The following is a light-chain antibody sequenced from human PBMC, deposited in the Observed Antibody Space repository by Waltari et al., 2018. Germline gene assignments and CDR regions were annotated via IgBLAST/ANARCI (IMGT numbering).Light chain of an antibody. CDR1: SSDVGNYNL. Sequence: QSALTQPASVSGSPGQSITISCTGTSSDVGNYNLVPWYQQYPAKAPKVMIYDDNRRPSGVSDRFSDSKSGNTASLTISGVQAEDEADYYCCSYAGSYTWVFGGGTKLTVL. V-gene: IGLV2-23*01. J-gene: IGLJ3*02. CDR3: CSYAGSYTWV. CDR2: DDN.